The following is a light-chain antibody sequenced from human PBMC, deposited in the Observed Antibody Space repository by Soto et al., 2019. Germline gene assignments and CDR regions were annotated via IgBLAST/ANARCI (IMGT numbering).Light chain of an antibody. Sequence: QSALTQPRSVSGSPGQSVTISCTGTSSNVGGYKYVSWYQHHPGRAPKLMIYSVTQRPSGVPDRFSGSKSGNTASLTISGLHAEDEADYYCCSYAGNYIHVVFGGGTKLTVL. CDR2: SVT. CDR1: SSNVGGYKY. J-gene: IGLJ2*01. CDR3: CSYAGNYIHVV. V-gene: IGLV2-11*01.